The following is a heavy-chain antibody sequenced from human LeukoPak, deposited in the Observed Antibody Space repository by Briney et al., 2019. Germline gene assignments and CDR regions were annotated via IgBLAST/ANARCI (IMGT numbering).Heavy chain of an antibody. CDR2: ISDTGGST. CDR3: AKLPVSYSSGWSNFDY. CDR1: GFTFSNYA. Sequence: GGSLRLSCAASGFTFSNYAMSWVRQAPGKGLEWVSGISDTGGSTYYADSVKSRFTISRDNSKNTLYLQMNSLRAEDTAIYYCAKLPVSYSSGWSNFDYWGQGTLVTVSS. V-gene: IGHV3-23*01. J-gene: IGHJ4*02. D-gene: IGHD6-19*01.